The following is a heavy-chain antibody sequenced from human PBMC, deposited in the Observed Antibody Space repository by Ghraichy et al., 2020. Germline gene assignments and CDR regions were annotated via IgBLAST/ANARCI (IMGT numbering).Heavy chain of an antibody. Sequence: GGSLRLSCAASGFTFSGSAMHWVRQASGKGLEWVGRIRSKANSYATAYAASVKGRFTISRDDSKNTAYLQMNSLKTEDTAVYYCCLRDGYNYDWYFDLWGRGTLVTVSS. CDR2: IRSKANSYAT. D-gene: IGHD5-24*01. V-gene: IGHV3-73*01. CDR3: CLRDGYNYDWYFDL. J-gene: IGHJ2*01. CDR1: GFTFSGSA.